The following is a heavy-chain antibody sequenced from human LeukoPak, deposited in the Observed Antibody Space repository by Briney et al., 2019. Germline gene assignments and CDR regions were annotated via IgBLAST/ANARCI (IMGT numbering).Heavy chain of an antibody. V-gene: IGHV3-7*01. CDR2: IQQAGSEK. Sequence: PGGSLRLSCGASGFDFSNSWMSWVRQAPGKGLEWVAHIQQAGSEKYYADSVKGRFTISRDNSKNTLYLQMNSLRAEDTAVYYCAKDGYSYGSATTYFDYWGQGTLVTVSS. D-gene: IGHD5-18*01. CDR1: GFDFSNSW. CDR3: AKDGYSYGSATTYFDY. J-gene: IGHJ4*02.